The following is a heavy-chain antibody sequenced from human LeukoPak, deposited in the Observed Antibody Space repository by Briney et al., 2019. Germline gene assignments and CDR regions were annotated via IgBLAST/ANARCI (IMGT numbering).Heavy chain of an antibody. Sequence: PGGSLRLSCAASGFTFSNYDMHWVRQAPGKGLEWVAVISYDGTNKYYADSVKGRFTISRDNSKNTLYLQMNSLRAEDTAVYYCAKDYGWFGELLSWGQGTLVTVSS. CDR1: GFTFSNYD. J-gene: IGHJ4*02. CDR3: AKDYGWFGELLS. D-gene: IGHD3-10*01. CDR2: ISYDGTNK. V-gene: IGHV3-30*18.